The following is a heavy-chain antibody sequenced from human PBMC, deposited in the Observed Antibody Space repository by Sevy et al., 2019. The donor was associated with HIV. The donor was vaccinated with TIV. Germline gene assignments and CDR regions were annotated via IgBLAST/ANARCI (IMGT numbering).Heavy chain of an antibody. D-gene: IGHD3-22*01. J-gene: IGHJ4*02. CDR1: GFTFSDYW. CDR2: IKQDGSEK. Sequence: GGALRLSCAASGFTFSDYWMNWVRQAPGKGLEWVANIKQDGSEKYYVDSVKGIFSISRDNAKNSLYLQMNSLRVEDTAVYFCAKLGFYYDSSAYDYFDYWGQGTLVTVSS. V-gene: IGHV3-7*01. CDR3: AKLGFYYDSSAYDYFDY.